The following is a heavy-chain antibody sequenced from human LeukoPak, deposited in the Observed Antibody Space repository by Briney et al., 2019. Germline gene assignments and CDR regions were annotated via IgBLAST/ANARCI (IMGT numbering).Heavy chain of an antibody. J-gene: IGHJ4*02. CDR1: GFTFSSYA. D-gene: IGHD3-10*01. CDR2: ISGSSGST. Sequence: PGGSLRLSCAASGFTFSSYAMSWVRQTPGKGLEWVSGISGSSGSTYYVDSVKGRFTISRDNSKNTLYMQMNSLRADDTAVYYCAKHRGNYYSPFDYWGQGTLVTVSS. V-gene: IGHV3-23*01. CDR3: AKHRGNYYSPFDY.